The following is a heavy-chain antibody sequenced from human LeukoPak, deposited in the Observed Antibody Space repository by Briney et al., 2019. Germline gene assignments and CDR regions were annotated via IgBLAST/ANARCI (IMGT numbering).Heavy chain of an antibody. Sequence: ASVKVSCKVSGYSLSELSMHWVRQAPGKGLEWMGGFDPEDGETIYAQKFQGRVAMIEDTSTDTAYMELSSLRSEDTAVYYCGTDTAMDLDYWGQGTLVTVSS. V-gene: IGHV1-24*01. D-gene: IGHD5-18*01. CDR2: FDPEDGET. CDR1: GYSLSELS. CDR3: GTDTAMDLDY. J-gene: IGHJ4*02.